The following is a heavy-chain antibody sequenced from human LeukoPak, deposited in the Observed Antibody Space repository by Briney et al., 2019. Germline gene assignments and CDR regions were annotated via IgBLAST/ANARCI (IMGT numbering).Heavy chain of an antibody. D-gene: IGHD1-26*01. V-gene: IGHV3-33*01. CDR2: IWYDGSNK. J-gene: IGHJ4*02. Sequence: PGGSLRLSCAASGFTFSSYGMHWVRQAPGKGLEWVAVIWYDGSNKYYADSVKGRFTISRDNSKNTLYLQMNSLRAEDTAVYYCARGGEWELLTGFDYWGQGTLVTVSS. CDR3: ARGGEWELLTGFDY. CDR1: GFTFSSYG.